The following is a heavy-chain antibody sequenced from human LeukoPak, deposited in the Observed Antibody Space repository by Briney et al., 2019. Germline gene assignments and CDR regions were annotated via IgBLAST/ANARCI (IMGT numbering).Heavy chain of an antibody. Sequence: GEFLKISCKGSGYSFTSYWIGWVRQMPGKGLEWMGIIYIGDSDTRYSPSFQGQVTISADKSISTAYLQWSSLKASDTAMYYCAIRLAAAGISAFDIWGQGTMVTVSS. CDR3: AIRLAAAGISAFDI. D-gene: IGHD6-13*01. J-gene: IGHJ3*02. CDR1: GYSFTSYW. V-gene: IGHV5-51*01. CDR2: IYIGDSDT.